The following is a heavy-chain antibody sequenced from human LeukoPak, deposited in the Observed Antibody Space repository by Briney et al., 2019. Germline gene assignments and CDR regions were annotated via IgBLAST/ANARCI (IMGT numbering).Heavy chain of an antibody. CDR1: GGSFSGYY. CDR2: INHSGST. Sequence: SETLSLTCAVYGGSFSGYYWSWIRQPPGKGLEWIGEINHSGSTNYNPSLKSRVTISVDTSKNQFSLKLSSVNAADTAVYYCARAEGYSSSWGQGTLVTVSS. D-gene: IGHD6-13*01. V-gene: IGHV4-34*01. J-gene: IGHJ4*02. CDR3: ARAEGYSSS.